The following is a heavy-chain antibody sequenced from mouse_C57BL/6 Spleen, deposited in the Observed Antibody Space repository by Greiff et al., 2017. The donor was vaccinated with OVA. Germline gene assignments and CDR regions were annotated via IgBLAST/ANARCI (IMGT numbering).Heavy chain of an antibody. CDR1: GFSLTSYG. V-gene: IGHV2-2*01. CDR3: ARRDYYGSSSAWFAY. CDR2: IWSGGST. J-gene: IGHJ3*01. Sequence: QVQLQQSGPGLVQPSQSLSITSTVSGFSLTSYGVHWVRQSPGKGLEWLGVIWSGGSTDYNAAFISRLSISKDNSKSQVFFKMNSLQADDTAIYYCARRDYYGSSSAWFAYWGQGTLVTVSA. D-gene: IGHD1-1*01.